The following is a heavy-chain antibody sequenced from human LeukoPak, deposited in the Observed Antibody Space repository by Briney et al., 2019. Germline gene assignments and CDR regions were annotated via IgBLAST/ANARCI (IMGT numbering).Heavy chain of an antibody. CDR3: ARVDADLAFDY. CDR1: GGSFSGYY. CDR2: INHSGST. V-gene: IGHV4-34*01. Sequence: SETLSLTCAVYGGSFSGYYWSWIRQPPGKGLEWIGEINHSGSTNYNPSLKSRVTISVDTSKNQFSLKLSSVTAADTAVYYCARVDADLAFDYWGQGTLVTVSS. J-gene: IGHJ4*02.